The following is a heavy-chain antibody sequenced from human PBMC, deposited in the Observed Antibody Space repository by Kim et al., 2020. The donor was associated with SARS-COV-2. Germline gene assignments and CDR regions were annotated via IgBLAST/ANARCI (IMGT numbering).Heavy chain of an antibody. D-gene: IGHD2-2*01. CDR3: ARDLCSSTSCYVLIY. Sequence: ASVKVSCKASGYTFTGYYMHWVRQAPGQGLEWMGWINPNSGGTNYAQKFQGRVTMTRDTSISTAYMELSRLRSDDTAVYYCARDLCSSTSCYVLIYWGQGTLVTVSS. CDR1: GYTFTGYY. V-gene: IGHV1-2*02. J-gene: IGHJ4*02. CDR2: INPNSGGT.